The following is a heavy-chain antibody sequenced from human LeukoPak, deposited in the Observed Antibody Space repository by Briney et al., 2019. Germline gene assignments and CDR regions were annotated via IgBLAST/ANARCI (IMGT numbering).Heavy chain of an antibody. Sequence: GGSLRLSCAASGFTFSSYAIHWVRQAPGKGPEWVAVISYDGSNKYYADSVKGRFTISRDNSKNTLYLQMNSLRAEDTAVYYCARETGSAVGSTDFDYWGQGTLVTVSS. D-gene: IGHD4-17*01. CDR3: ARETGSAVGSTDFDY. CDR2: ISYDGSNK. V-gene: IGHV3-30-3*01. J-gene: IGHJ4*02. CDR1: GFTFSSYA.